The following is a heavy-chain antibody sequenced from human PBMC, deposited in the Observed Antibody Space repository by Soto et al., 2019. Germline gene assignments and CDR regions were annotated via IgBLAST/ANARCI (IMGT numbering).Heavy chain of an antibody. D-gene: IGHD2-15*01. V-gene: IGHV3-48*03. J-gene: IGHJ6*02. CDR3: ARDKGDMVAYGMDV. Sequence: EGQLVESAGDLVQLGGSLRLSCIASGFTLSSCEMHWVRQAQAQGVEWVSYINSGGVTIYADSVKGRFTISRDNAQNSLWLQMNSLRAEDTAVYYCARDKGDMVAYGMDVWGRGTTVTVSS. CDR2: INSGGVT. CDR1: GFTLSSCE.